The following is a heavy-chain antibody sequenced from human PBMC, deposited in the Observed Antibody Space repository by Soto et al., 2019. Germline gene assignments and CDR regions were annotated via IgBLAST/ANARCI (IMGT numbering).Heavy chain of an antibody. V-gene: IGHV3-30-3*01. CDR3: AREFSSSWSPSFDY. Sequence: QVQLVESGGGVVQPGRSLRLSCAASGFTFSSYAMHWVRQAPGKGLEWVAVISYDGSNKYYADSVKGRFTISRDNSKNTLYLQMNILRAEDTALSHCAREFSSSWSPSFDYWGQGTLVTVSS. CDR2: ISYDGSNK. CDR1: GFTFSSYA. D-gene: IGHD6-13*01. J-gene: IGHJ4*02.